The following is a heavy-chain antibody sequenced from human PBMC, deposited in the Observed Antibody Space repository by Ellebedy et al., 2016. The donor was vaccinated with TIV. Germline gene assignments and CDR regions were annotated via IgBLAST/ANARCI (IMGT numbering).Heavy chain of an antibody. Sequence: ASVKVSCKASGGTFSSYAISWVRQAPGQGLEWMGGIIPMFGTANYAQKFQGRVTITADESTSTVYMELSSLRSEDTAVYYRARGHRTDYGDYWGQGTLVTVSS. J-gene: IGHJ4*02. CDR3: ARGHRTDYGDY. CDR2: IIPMFGTA. CDR1: GGTFSSYA. V-gene: IGHV1-69*13.